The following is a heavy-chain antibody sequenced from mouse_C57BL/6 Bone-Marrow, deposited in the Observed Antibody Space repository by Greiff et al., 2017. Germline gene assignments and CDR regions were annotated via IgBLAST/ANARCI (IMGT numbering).Heavy chain of an antibody. CDR1: GYTFTNYW. D-gene: IGHD1-1*01. J-gene: IGHJ2*01. CDR2: IYPGGGYT. V-gene: IGHV1-63*01. Sequence: QVQLQQSGAELVRPGTSVKMSCKASGYTFTNYWIGWAKQRPGHGLEWIGDIYPGGGYTNYNEKFKGKATLTADKSSSTAYMQFSSLTSEDSAIYYCARSSYYGSKNYFDYRGQGTTLTVSS. CDR3: ARSSYYGSKNYFDY.